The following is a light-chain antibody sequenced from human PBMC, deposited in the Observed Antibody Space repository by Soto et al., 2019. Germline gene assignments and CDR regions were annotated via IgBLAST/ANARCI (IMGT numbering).Light chain of an antibody. CDR3: HQYSSSPIT. CDR2: AAS. V-gene: IGKV3-20*01. CDR1: QSISSSY. J-gene: IGKJ5*01. Sequence: EVTLTQSPGTLSLSPGERATLSCRASQSISSSYLAWYQQKRGQTPRLLIYAASSRATGIPDRFSGSGSGTDYTLTISRLESEDFAVYYCHQYSSSPITFGQGTRLQIK.